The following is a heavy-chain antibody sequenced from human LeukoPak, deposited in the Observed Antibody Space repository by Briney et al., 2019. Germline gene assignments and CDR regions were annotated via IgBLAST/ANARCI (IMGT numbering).Heavy chain of an antibody. CDR1: GFTFDDYA. CDR3: AKGGGSGWEFFDY. CDR2: ISWSSGSI. J-gene: IGHJ4*02. V-gene: IGHV3-9*03. D-gene: IGHD6-19*01. Sequence: GGSLRLSCAASGFTFDDYAMHWVRQAPGKGLEWVSGISWSSGSIGYADSVKGRFTISRDNAKNSLYLQMNSLRAEDMALYYCAKGGGSGWEFFDYWGQGTLVTVSS.